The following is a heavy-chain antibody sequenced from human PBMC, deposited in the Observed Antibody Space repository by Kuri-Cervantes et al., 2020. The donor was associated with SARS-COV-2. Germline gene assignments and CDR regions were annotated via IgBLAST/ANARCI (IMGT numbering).Heavy chain of an antibody. V-gene: IGHV4-39*01. CDR1: GGSFSGYY. D-gene: IGHD3-16*01. J-gene: IGHJ4*02. Sequence: ESLKISCAVYGGSFSGYYWGWIRQPPGKGLEWIGSIYYSGSTYYNPSLKSRVTISVDTSKNQFSLKLSSVTAADTAVYYCATQSRGNYWGQGTLVTVSS. CDR2: IYYSGST. CDR3: ATQSRGNY.